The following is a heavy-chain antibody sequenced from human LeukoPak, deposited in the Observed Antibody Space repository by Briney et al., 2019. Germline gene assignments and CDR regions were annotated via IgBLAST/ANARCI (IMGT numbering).Heavy chain of an antibody. D-gene: IGHD6-19*01. V-gene: IGHV3-23*01. CDR2: ISGSGGST. CDR3: AKGVEQWLGTIDY. Sequence: ISGSGGSTYYADSVKGRFTISSDNSKNTLYLQMNSLRAEDTAVYYCAKGVEQWLGTIDYWGQGTLVTVSS. J-gene: IGHJ4*02.